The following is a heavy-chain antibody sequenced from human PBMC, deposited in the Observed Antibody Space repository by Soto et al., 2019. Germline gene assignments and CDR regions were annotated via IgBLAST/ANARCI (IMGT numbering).Heavy chain of an antibody. CDR3: ARDPPRRYNSGQGLDY. Sequence: ASVKVSCKASGYTFTSYGISWVRQAPGQGLEWMGWIGTYYDNTNYAQNLRGRVTMTTDTSTSTAYMELRSLRSDDTAVYYCARDPPRRYNSGQGLDYWGQGTLVTVSS. CDR2: IGTYYDNT. D-gene: IGHD5-18*01. J-gene: IGHJ4*02. CDR1: GYTFTSYG. V-gene: IGHV1-18*04.